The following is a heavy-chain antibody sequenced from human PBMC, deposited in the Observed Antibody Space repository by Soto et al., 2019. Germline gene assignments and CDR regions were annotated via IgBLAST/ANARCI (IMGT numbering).Heavy chain of an antibody. D-gene: IGHD2-21*01. Sequence: AEILPLTYSVSGGSIINPADYWAWIRQPPGKGLEWIGSIYYVGTTHYSPSLKSRVTVSADTSKNQFSLRLSSVSAADTAVYYCGRRSLLVAPTWGQGILVTVSS. J-gene: IGHJ4*02. CDR1: GGSIINPADY. V-gene: IGHV4-39*01. CDR3: GRRSLLVAPT. CDR2: IYYVGTT.